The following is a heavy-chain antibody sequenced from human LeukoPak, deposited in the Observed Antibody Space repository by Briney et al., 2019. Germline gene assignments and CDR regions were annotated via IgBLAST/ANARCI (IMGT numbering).Heavy chain of an antibody. CDR1: GGSISSYY. J-gene: IGHJ4*02. CDR3: ARDLPYSSGWYGVDY. Sequence: PSETLSLTCTVSGGSISSYYWSWIRQPPGKGLEWIGYIYYSGSTNYNPSLKSRVTISVDASKNQFSLKLSSVTAADTAVYYCARDLPYSSGWYGVDYWGQGTLVTVSS. CDR2: IYYSGST. V-gene: IGHV4-59*01. D-gene: IGHD6-19*01.